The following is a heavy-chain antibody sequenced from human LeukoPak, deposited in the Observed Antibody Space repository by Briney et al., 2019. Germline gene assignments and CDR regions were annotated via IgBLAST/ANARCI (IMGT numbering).Heavy chain of an antibody. CDR1: GGSISSYY. J-gene: IGHJ5*02. D-gene: IGHD2-15*01. CDR2: IYYSGST. CDR3: ARDRGEPREVAATSEGWFDP. Sequence: PSETLSLTCTVSGGSISSYYWSWIRQPPGKGLEWIGYIYYSGSTNYNPSLKSRVTISVDTSKNQFSLKLSSVTAADTAVYYCARDRGEPREVAATSEGWFDPWGQGTLVTVSS. V-gene: IGHV4-59*01.